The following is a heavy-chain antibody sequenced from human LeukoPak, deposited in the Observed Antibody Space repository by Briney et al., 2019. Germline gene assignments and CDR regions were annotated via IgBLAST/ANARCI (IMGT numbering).Heavy chain of an antibody. D-gene: IGHD3-16*02. V-gene: IGHV4-34*01. Sequence: SETLSLTCAVYGGSFSGYYWSWIRQPPGKGLEWIGEINHSGSTNYNPSLKSRVTISVDTSKNQFSLKLSSVTAADTAVYYCAKAQSDDYLLGSYRYSPKRTKYYQYGMDVWGQGTTVTVSS. J-gene: IGHJ6*02. CDR2: INHSGST. CDR3: AKAQSDDYLLGSYRYSPKRTKYYQYGMDV. CDR1: GGSFSGYY.